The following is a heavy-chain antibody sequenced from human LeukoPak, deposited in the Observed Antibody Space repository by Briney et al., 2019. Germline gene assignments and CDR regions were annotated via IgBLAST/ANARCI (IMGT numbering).Heavy chain of an antibody. CDR2: IYYSGST. CDR1: GGSISSYY. CDR3: ARIYDAGAFDI. D-gene: IGHD4/OR15-4a*01. V-gene: IGHV4-59*01. J-gene: IGHJ3*02. Sequence: SETLSLTCTVSGGSISSYYWSWIRQPPGKGLEWIGYIYYSGSTNYNPSLKSRVTISVDASKNQFSLKLSSVTAADTAVYYCARIYDAGAFDIWGQGTMVTVSS.